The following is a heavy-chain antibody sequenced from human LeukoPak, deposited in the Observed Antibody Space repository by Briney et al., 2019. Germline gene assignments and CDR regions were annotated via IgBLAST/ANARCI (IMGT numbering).Heavy chain of an antibody. CDR1: GYTFTGYY. Sequence: ASVTVSCTASGYTFTGYYMHWVRPAPGQGLEWMGWINPNSGGTNYAQKFQGRVTMTRDTSISTAYMELSRLRSDDTAVYYCARDQKLAVAGTGDYWGQGTLVTVSS. CDR3: ARDQKLAVAGTGDY. D-gene: IGHD6-19*01. V-gene: IGHV1-2*02. J-gene: IGHJ4*02. CDR2: INPNSGGT.